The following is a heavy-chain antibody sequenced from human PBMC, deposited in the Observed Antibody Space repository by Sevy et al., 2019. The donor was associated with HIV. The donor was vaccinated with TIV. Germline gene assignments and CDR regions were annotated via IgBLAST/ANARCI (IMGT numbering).Heavy chain of an antibody. D-gene: IGHD3-10*01. J-gene: IGHJ5*01. CDR2: ISSRSTYT. CDR1: GFIFSDFY. CDR3: AREIREFLSPTSFDL. V-gene: IGHV3-11*06. Sequence: GGSLRLSCEVSGFIFSDFYMSWIRQAPGKGLEWISFISSRSTYTNYTNSVKGRFTISGDNAKNSLYLQMDSLRVEDTAVYYCAREIREFLSPTSFDLWGQGTLVTVSS.